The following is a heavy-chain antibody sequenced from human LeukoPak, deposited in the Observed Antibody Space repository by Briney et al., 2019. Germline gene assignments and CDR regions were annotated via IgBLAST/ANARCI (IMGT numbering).Heavy chain of an antibody. CDR1: GFTFSSYW. Sequence: GGSLRLSCAASGFTFSSYWMHWVRQAPGKGLVWVSRINSDGSSTSYADSVKGRFTISRDNAKNTLYLQMNSLRAEDTAVYYCAKARDYDFWSGPLFDLWGRGTLVTVSS. J-gene: IGHJ2*01. V-gene: IGHV3-74*01. CDR3: AKARDYDFWSGPLFDL. D-gene: IGHD3-3*01. CDR2: INSDGSST.